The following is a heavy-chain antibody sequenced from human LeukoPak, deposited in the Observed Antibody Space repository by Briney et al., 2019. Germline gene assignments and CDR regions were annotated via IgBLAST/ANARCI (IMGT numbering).Heavy chain of an antibody. CDR2: ISGSGDST. V-gene: IGHV3-23*01. Sequence: GGSLRLSCAASGFTFSSYAMSWVRQAPGKGLEWVSAISGSGDSTYYGDSVKGRFTISRDNSKNTLYLQMNSLRAEDTAVYYCARDHRGVRDYFDYWGQGTLVTVSS. D-gene: IGHD3-10*01. CDR1: GFTFSSYA. CDR3: ARDHRGVRDYFDY. J-gene: IGHJ4*02.